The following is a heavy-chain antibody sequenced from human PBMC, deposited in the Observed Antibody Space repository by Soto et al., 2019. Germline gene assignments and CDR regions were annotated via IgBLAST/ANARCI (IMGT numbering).Heavy chain of an antibody. Sequence: ASVKVSSKTSGYSFTNYLINWVRQAPGQGLEWMGWITTHTRHTMVAQKFQGRPTLTTDTSTDTAFMELMSLRSDDTAMYFCARDIHISTPHCFDNWRQGTPVTVSS. J-gene: IGHJ4*02. CDR1: GYSFTNYL. V-gene: IGHV1-18*01. CDR3: ARDIHISTPHCFDN. CDR2: ITTHTRHT. D-gene: IGHD2-2*01.